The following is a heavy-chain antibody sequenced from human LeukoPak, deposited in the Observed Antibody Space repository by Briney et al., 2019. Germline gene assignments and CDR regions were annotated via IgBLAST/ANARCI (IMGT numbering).Heavy chain of an antibody. CDR1: GGSISSYY. V-gene: IGHV4-59*01. D-gene: IGHD1-20*01. CDR2: TYYSGST. CDR3: ARDWGDKWNDGRGNWFDP. Sequence: SETLSLTCTVSGGSISSYYWSWIRQPPGKGLEWIGYTYYSGSTNYNPSLKSRVTISVDTSKNQFSLKLSSVTAADTAVYYCARDWGDKWNDGRGNWFDPWGQGTLVTVSS. J-gene: IGHJ5*02.